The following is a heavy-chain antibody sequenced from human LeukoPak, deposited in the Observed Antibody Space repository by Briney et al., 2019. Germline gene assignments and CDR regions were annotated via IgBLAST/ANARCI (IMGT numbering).Heavy chain of an antibody. V-gene: IGHV1-8*01. J-gene: IGHJ5*02. CDR2: MNPNSGNT. CDR3: ARGRQSKTKHREGFDP. Sequence: ASVKVSCKASGYTFTSYDINWVRQATGQGLEWMGWMNPNSGNTGYAQKFQGRVTMTRNTSISTAYMELSSLRSEDAAVYYCARGRQSKTKHREGFDPWGRGTLVTVSS. CDR1: GYTFTSYD.